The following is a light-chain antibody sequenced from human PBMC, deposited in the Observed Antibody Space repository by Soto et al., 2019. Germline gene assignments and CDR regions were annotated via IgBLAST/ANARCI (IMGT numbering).Light chain of an antibody. V-gene: IGKV1-39*01. CDR3: QQSYSTPPWT. J-gene: IGKJ1*01. CDR1: QSIVTY. CDR2: AAS. Sequence: DIQMTQSPSSLSASVWDRVTITFRASQSIVTYLNCYLPKPXKAPNLXXYAASNLQSGVPSRFSGSGSGTDFTLTISSLQPEDFATYFCQQSYSTPPWTFGQGTKVDIK.